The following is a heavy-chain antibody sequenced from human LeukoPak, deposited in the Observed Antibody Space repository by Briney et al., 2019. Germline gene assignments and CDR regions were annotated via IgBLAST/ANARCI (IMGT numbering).Heavy chain of an antibody. CDR1: GYSFTTYC. J-gene: IGHJ3*01. CDR2: IYPGDSDT. D-gene: IGHD3-3*01. Sequence: GESLKISCKTSGYSFTTYCIDWVRQMPGKGLEWMGIIYPGDSDTTYSPSFQGQVTISVDKSTSTAYLQWTSLKASDTAMYYCARHQSGRRYDALDVWGQGTMVTVSS. V-gene: IGHV5-51*01. CDR3: ARHQSGRRYDALDV.